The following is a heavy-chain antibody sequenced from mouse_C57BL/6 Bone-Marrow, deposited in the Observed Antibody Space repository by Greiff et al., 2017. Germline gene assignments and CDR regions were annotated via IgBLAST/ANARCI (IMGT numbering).Heavy chain of an antibody. J-gene: IGHJ4*01. Sequence: VNVVESGAELVKPGASVKLSCKASGYTFTEYTIHWVKQRSGQGLEWIGWFYPGSGSIKYNEKFKDKATLTADKSSSTVYMELSRLTSEDCAVYFCARHEDWDWDYAMDYWGQGTSVTVSS. D-gene: IGHD4-1*01. V-gene: IGHV1-62-2*01. CDR1: GYTFTEYT. CDR2: FYPGSGSI. CDR3: ARHEDWDWDYAMDY.